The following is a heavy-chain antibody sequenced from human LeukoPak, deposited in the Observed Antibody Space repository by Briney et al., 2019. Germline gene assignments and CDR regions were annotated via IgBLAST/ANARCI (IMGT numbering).Heavy chain of an antibody. J-gene: IGHJ5*02. Sequence: KSSETLSLTCTVSGDSVTSGGFYWAWLRQPPGRGLEWIATVYYTGSTYYNPSLNSRVTISIDTSKNHFSLKLRSEVAPDTAVYYCARHSGSGSLSRPFDPWGQGTLVTVSS. V-gene: IGHV4-39*02. CDR2: VYYTGST. CDR1: GDSVTSGGFY. D-gene: IGHD3-10*01. CDR3: ARHSGSGSLSRPFDP.